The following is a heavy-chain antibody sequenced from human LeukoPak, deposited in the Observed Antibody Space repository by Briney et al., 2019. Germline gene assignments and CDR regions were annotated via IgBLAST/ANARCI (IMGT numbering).Heavy chain of an antibody. J-gene: IGHJ3*02. D-gene: IGHD3-16*01. Sequence: SETLSLTCTVSGASISSYYWSWIRQPPGKGLEWMGYMYYSGSANYNPSLKGRVAISVDTSKTQFSLKLSSVTAADTAMYYCARVLGGIPGVFDIWGQGTMVTVSS. V-gene: IGHV4-59*01. CDR3: ARVLGGIPGVFDI. CDR2: MYYSGSA. CDR1: GASISSYY.